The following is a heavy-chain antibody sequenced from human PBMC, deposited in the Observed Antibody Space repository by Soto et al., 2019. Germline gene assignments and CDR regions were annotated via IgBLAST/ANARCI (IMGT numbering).Heavy chain of an antibody. Sequence: SETLSLTCTIFGGSIDSYYWSWIRQAPGKGLEWIGHISDRGTTTYNPSLGSRVTISVDTSRNLFSLKLSSVPVADPAVYFCARDRWTSRANWFDPWGPGALVTVSS. CDR1: GGSIDSYY. CDR2: ISDRGTT. J-gene: IGHJ5*02. CDR3: ARDRWTSRANWFDP. D-gene: IGHD3-16*02. V-gene: IGHV4-59*12.